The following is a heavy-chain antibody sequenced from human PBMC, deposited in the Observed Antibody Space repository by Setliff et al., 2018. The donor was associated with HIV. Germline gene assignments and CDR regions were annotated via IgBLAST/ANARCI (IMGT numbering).Heavy chain of an antibody. V-gene: IGHV4-39*07. J-gene: IGHJ6*03. Sequence: PSETLSLTCTVSGGPISTNDYYWGFIRQSPGKGLEWTASVHYGGSIFYNPSLKSRVTMSIDKSKNQVSLELSSVTAAETAVYYCGRTMTYYYLCMDVWGNGTTVTVSS. CDR3: GRTMTYYYLCMDV. CDR1: GGPISTNDYY. CDR2: VHYGGSI.